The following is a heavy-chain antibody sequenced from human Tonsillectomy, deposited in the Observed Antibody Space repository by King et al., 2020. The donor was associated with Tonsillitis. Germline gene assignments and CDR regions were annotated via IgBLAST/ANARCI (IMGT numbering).Heavy chain of an antibody. CDR3: ASRDTGTYGNAFDV. J-gene: IGHJ3*01. CDR1: GYSFTTYW. Sequence: QLVQSGAEVKKSGESLKISCQGSGYSFTTYWIGWVRQMPGKGLEWMWLIYPSDSDTRYSPSFRGQVTISADKSINTAYLQWSSLKASATAIYYCASRDTGTYGNAFDVWGHGTMVTVSS. CDR2: IYPSDSDT. D-gene: IGHD1-26*01. V-gene: IGHV5-51*01.